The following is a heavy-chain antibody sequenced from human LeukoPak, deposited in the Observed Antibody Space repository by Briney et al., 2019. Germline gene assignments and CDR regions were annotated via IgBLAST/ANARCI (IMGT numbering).Heavy chain of an antibody. Sequence: GRSLRLSCAASGFTFSSYAMHWVRQAPGKGLEWVAVISYDGSNKYYADSVKGRFTISRDNSKNTLYLQMNSLRAEDTAVYYCARPTTGSSWSNPYYYYGMDVWGKGTPVTVSS. CDR2: ISYDGSNK. V-gene: IGHV3-30*04. J-gene: IGHJ6*04. D-gene: IGHD6-13*01. CDR1: GFTFSSYA. CDR3: ARPTTGSSWSNPYYYYGMDV.